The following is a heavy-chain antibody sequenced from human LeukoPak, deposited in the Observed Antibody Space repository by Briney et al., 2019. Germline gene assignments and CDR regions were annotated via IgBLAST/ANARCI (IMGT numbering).Heavy chain of an antibody. CDR1: GFTFSSYA. J-gene: IGHJ4*02. D-gene: IGHD3-3*01. CDR3: AKDWRADY. CDR2: ISDSGGKT. V-gene: IGHV3-23*01. Sequence: PGGSLRLSCAASGFTFSSYAMTWVRQAPGKGLEWVSAISDSGGKTCYADSVKGRFTISRDNSKNTLYRRMNSLRAEDTALYYCAKDWRADYWGQGTRVTVS.